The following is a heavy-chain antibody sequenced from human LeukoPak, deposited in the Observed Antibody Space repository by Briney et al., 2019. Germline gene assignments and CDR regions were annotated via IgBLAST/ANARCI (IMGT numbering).Heavy chain of an antibody. J-gene: IGHJ4*02. CDR1: GGTFSSYA. Sequence: AASVKVSCKASGGTFSSYAISWVRQAPGQGLEWMGGIIPIFGTANYAQKFQGRVTITADKSTSTAYMELSSLRSEDTAVYYCAREFSSGWYGYWGQGTLVTVSS. V-gene: IGHV1-69*06. CDR2: IIPIFGTA. D-gene: IGHD6-19*01. CDR3: AREFSSGWYGY.